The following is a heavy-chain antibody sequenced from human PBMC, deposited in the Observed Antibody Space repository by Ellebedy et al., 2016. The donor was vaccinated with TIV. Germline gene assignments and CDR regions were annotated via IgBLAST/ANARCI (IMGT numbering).Heavy chain of an antibody. CDR3: ARLLITMVYGMDV. Sequence: MPSETLSLTCAVYGGSFSGYSWSWIRQPPGKGLEWIGEINHSGSTSYNPSLKSRVTISVDTSKNQFSLKLSSVTAADTAVYYCARLLITMVYGMDVWGQGTTVTVSS. V-gene: IGHV4-34*01. CDR1: GGSFSGYS. D-gene: IGHD3-10*01. CDR2: INHSGST. J-gene: IGHJ6*02.